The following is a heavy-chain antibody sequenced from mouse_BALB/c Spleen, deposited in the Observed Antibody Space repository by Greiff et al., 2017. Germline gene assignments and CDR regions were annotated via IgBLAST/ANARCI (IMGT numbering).Heavy chain of an antibody. Sequence: EVQLQQSGPELVKPGASVKISCKASGYSFTGYYMHWVKQSHVKSLEWIGRINPYNGATSYNQNFKDKASLTVDKSSSTAYMELHSLTSEDSAVYYCARSQGDGYYLFAYWGQGTLVTVSA. CDR2: INPYNGAT. D-gene: IGHD2-3*01. CDR3: ARSQGDGYYLFAY. V-gene: IGHV1-26*01. J-gene: IGHJ3*01. CDR1: GYSFTGYY.